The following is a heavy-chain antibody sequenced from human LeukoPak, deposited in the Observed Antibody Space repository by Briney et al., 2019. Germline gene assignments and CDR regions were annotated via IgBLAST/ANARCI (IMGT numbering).Heavy chain of an antibody. CDR2: ISSSSSYI. CDR1: GFTFSSYS. D-gene: IGHD2-2*01. V-gene: IGHV3-21*01. Sequence: GGSLRLSCAASGFTFSSYSMNWVRQAPGKGLEWVSSISSSSSYIYYADSVKGRFTISRDNAKNSLYLQMNILIAEDTAVYYSARVEDIVVVPAAIDYWGQGTLVTVSS. J-gene: IGHJ4*02. CDR3: ARVEDIVVVPAAIDY.